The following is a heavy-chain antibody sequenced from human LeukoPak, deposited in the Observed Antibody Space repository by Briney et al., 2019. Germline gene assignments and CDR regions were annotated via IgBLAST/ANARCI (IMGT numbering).Heavy chain of an antibody. CDR3: ARDKDYYYYMDV. CDR1: GFTFSSYS. V-gene: IGHV3-21*01. Sequence: GESLRLSCAASGFTFSSYSMNWDRQAPGKGLEWVSSISSSSSYIYYADSVKGRFTISRDNAKNSLYLQMNSLRAEDTAVYYCARDKDYYYYMDVWGKGTTVTVSS. J-gene: IGHJ6*03. CDR2: ISSSSSYI.